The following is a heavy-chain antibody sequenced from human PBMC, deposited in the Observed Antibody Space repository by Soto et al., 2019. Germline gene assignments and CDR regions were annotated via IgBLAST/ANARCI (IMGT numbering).Heavy chain of an antibody. V-gene: IGHV3-64D*08. CDR2: ISRDGRST. J-gene: IGHJ4*02. CDR3: VKEANPFINTLVVLIFDY. D-gene: IGHD3-22*01. Sequence: PGGSLRLSCSASGFTFSMHSMHWVRQTPGKALEYVSAISRDGRSTFYADSVKGRFTISRDNSKNTLYLRMNSLRSDDTAVYYCVKEANPFINTLVVLIFDYWGQATQVTVSS. CDR1: GFTFSMHS.